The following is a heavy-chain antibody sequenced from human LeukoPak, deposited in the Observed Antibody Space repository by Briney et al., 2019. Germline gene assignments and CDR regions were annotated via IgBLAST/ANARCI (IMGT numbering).Heavy chain of an antibody. Sequence: GGSLRLSCAASGFTFSSYDMHWVRQATGKGLEWFSAIGTAGDTYYPGSVKGRFTISRENAKNSLYLQMNSLRAGDTAVYYCARRGRAEEDETHDAFDIWGQGTMVTVSS. D-gene: IGHD2-15*01. V-gene: IGHV3-13*04. CDR1: GFTFSSYD. CDR2: IGTAGDT. CDR3: ARRGRAEEDETHDAFDI. J-gene: IGHJ3*02.